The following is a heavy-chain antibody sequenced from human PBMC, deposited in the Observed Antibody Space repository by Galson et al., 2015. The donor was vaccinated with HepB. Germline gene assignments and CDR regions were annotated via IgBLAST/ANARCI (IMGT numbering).Heavy chain of an antibody. CDR2: ITSSSSYR. J-gene: IGHJ3*02. D-gene: IGHD5-12*01. V-gene: IGHV3-21*01. CDR3: ARDGFGYGNYGGAFDI. Sequence: SLRRSCAASGFTFSSYSMNWVRQAPGKGLEWVSSITSSSSYRYYADSVKGRFTISRDSAKNSLLLQMNSLRAEDTAVYYCARDGFGYGNYGGAFDIWGQGAMVTVSS. CDR1: GFTFSSYS.